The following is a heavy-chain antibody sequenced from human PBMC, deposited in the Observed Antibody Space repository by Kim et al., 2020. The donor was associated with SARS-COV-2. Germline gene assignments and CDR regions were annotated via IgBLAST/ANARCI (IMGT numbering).Heavy chain of an antibody. D-gene: IGHD1-26*01. CDR2: IKQDGSEK. CDR1: GFTFSSYW. CDR3: ASLGATTWLSHDAFDI. V-gene: IGHV3-7*03. J-gene: IGHJ3*02. Sequence: GGSLRLSCVASGFTFSSYWMSWVRQAPGKGLEWVANIKQDGSEKYYVDSVKGRFTISRDNAKNSLYLQMNSLRAEDTAVYYCASLGATTWLSHDAFDIWGQGTMVTVSS.